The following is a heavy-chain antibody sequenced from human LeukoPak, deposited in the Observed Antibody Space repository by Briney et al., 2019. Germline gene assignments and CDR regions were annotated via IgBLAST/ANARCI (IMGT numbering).Heavy chain of an antibody. J-gene: IGHJ3*02. Sequence: SETLSLTCTVSGYSISGLYYWAWIRQPPGRGLEWIGNIFHSQTTYYSPSLKSRVTISLDTSRNQFSLKLNSVTAADTAVYYCAKSNGYGLVDIWGQGTMVTVSS. CDR3: AKSNGYGLVDI. D-gene: IGHD3-10*01. CDR1: GYSISGLYY. V-gene: IGHV4-38-2*02. CDR2: IFHSQTT.